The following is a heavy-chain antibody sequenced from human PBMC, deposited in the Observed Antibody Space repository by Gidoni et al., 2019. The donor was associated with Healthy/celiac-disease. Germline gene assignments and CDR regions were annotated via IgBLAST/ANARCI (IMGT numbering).Heavy chain of an antibody. J-gene: IGHJ5*02. CDR3: AKDKAVVVAATRYNWFDP. CDR2: ISGSGGST. CDR1: GFTFSSCA. D-gene: IGHD2-15*01. V-gene: IGHV3-23*01. Sequence: EVQLLESGGGLVQPGGSLRLSWAASGFTFSSCAMSWVSQSPGKGLEWVSSISGSGGSTYYADSVKGRFTISRENSKNTLYLQMNSLRAEDTAVYYCAKDKAVVVAATRYNWFDPWGQGTLVTVSS.